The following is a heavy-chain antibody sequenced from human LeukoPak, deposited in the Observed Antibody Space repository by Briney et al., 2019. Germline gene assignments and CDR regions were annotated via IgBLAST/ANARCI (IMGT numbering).Heavy chain of an antibody. CDR2: ISSSGSTI. D-gene: IGHD6-6*01. J-gene: IGHJ4*02. CDR3: ARIAPLLCFDY. V-gene: IGHV3-48*03. Sequence: GGSLRLSCAASGFTFSSYEMNWVRQAPGKGLEWVSYISSSGSTIYYADSVKGRFTISRDNAKNPLYLQMNSLRAEDTAVFYCARIAPLLCFDYWGQGTLVTVSS. CDR1: GFTFSSYE.